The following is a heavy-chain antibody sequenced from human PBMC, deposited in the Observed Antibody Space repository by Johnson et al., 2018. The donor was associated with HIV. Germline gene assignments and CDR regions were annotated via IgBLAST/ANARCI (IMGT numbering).Heavy chain of an antibody. CDR2: ISYDGSNK. CDR1: GFTFSSYA. J-gene: IGHJ3*02. Sequence: QVQLVESGGGVVQPGRSLRLSCAASGFTFSSYAMHWVRQAPGKGLEWVAVISYDGSNKYYADSVKGRFTISRDNSKNTLYLQMNSLTAEDTALYYCTTDVPGGPYYNAFDIWGQGTMVTVSS. D-gene: IGHD1-26*01. CDR3: TTDVPGGPYYNAFDI. V-gene: IGHV3-30-3*01.